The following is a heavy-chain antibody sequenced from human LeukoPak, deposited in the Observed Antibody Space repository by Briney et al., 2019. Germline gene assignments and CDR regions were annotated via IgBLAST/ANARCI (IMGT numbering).Heavy chain of an antibody. V-gene: IGHV1-69*05. Sequence: ASVKVSCKASGYTFTNFDINWVRQAPGQGLEWMGGIIPIFGTANYAQKFQGRVTITTDESTSTAYMELSSLRSEDTAVYYCARVRYDYVWGSYDYWGQGTLVTVSS. CDR1: GYTFTNFD. CDR2: IIPIFGTA. J-gene: IGHJ4*02. D-gene: IGHD3-16*01. CDR3: ARVRYDYVWGSYDY.